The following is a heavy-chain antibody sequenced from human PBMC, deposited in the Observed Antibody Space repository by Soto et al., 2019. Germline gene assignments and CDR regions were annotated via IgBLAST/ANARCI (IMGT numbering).Heavy chain of an antibody. J-gene: IGHJ3*02. CDR2: IYYSGST. D-gene: IGHD1-26*01. CDR3: AREVRRWELLRSNDAFDI. Sequence: QVQLQESGPGLVKPSETLSLTCTVSGGSISSYYWSWIRQPPGKGLAWMGYIYYSGSTNYNPSLMSRVTISVDTAKNQFTRKLSSVTAADTAVYYCAREVRRWELLRSNDAFDIWGQGTMVTVSS. V-gene: IGHV4-59*01. CDR1: GGSISSYY.